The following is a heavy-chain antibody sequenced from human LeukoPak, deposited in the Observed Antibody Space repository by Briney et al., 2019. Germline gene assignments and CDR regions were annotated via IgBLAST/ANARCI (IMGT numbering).Heavy chain of an antibody. J-gene: IGHJ3*02. V-gene: IGHV5-51*01. D-gene: IGHD2-21*02. CDR3: ARQYCGGDCYPEPDAFDI. CDR1: GFSLTNYL. CDR2: IYPGDSDT. Sequence: GESLKISCKGSGFSLTNYLLGWVRQVPGKGLDWMGIIYPGDSDTRYSPSFQGQVTISADKSINTAHLQWSSLEASDTAMYYCARQYCGGDCYPEPDAFDIWGQGTMVTVSS.